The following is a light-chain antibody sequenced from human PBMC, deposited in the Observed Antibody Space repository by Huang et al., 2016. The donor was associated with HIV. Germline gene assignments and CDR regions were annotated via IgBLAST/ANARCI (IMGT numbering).Light chain of an antibody. V-gene: IGKV1-17*03. Sequence: DIQMTQSPSAMSASVGDRVTITCRASQGVSNFLAWFQQKPGQVPKRLIYAASTLQCEVPSRFAGSRSGTEFTLTISSLQPEDFATYYCLQYHTYPWTFGQGTKVEIK. CDR1: QGVSNF. CDR3: LQYHTYPWT. J-gene: IGKJ1*01. CDR2: AAS.